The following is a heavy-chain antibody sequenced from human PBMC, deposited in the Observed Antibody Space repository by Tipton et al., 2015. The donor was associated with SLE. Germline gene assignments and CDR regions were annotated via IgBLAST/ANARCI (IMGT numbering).Heavy chain of an antibody. CDR3: ARDSYDYVWGSTIRPRWFDP. D-gene: IGHD3-16*01. J-gene: IGHJ5*02. V-gene: IGHV4-4*09. CDR2: IYTSGST. Sequence: QLVQSGAEVKKPGESLKISCKGSGYSFTNYWIGWVRQMPGKGLEWIGYIYTSGSTNYNPSLKSRVTISVDTSKNQFSLKLSSVTAADTAVYYCARDSYDYVWGSTIRPRWFDPWGQGTLVTVSS. CDR1: GYSFTNY.